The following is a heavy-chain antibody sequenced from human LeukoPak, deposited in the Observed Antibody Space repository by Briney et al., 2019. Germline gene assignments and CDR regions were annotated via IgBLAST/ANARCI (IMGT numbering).Heavy chain of an antibody. J-gene: IGHJ4*02. CDR1: GFSFSNYG. D-gene: IGHD2-21*01. V-gene: IGHV3-30*02. CDR2: VYYDGNKK. CDR3: VKDQGQAYGYFDS. Sequence: PGGSLRLSCAASGFSFSNYGMHWVRQAPGKGLEWVAFVYYDGNKKFYAASVKGRFTISRDNSRNSLFLQISSLKTEDTAVYYCVKDQGQAYGYFDSWGQGTLVSVSS.